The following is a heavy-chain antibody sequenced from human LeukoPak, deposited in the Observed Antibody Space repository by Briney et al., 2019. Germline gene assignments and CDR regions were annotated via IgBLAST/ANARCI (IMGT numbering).Heavy chain of an antibody. CDR1: GGTFSSYA. V-gene: IGHV1-69*01. D-gene: IGHD3-10*01. Sequence: SVKVSCKASGGTFSSYAISWVRQAPGQGLEWMGGIIPIFGTANYAQKFQGRVTIIADESTSTAYMELSSLRSEDTAVYYCARTMVRGYYFDYWGQGTLVTVSS. J-gene: IGHJ4*02. CDR3: ARTMVRGYYFDY. CDR2: IIPIFGTA.